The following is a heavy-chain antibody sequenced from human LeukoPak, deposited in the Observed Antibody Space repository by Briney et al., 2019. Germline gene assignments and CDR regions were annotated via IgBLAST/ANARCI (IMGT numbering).Heavy chain of an antibody. CDR2: ISSSSTYI. D-gene: IGHD5-18*01. J-gene: IGHJ4*02. V-gene: IGHV3-21*01. Sequence: GGSLRLSCAASGFTFSSDSMNWVRQAPGKGLEWVSSISSSSTYICYADSVKGRFTISRDNAKNSLFLHMNSLRAEDTAVYYCAGDYGDPAYSYGLAYFDSWGQGTLVTVSS. CDR1: GFTFSSDS. CDR3: AGDYGDPAYSYGLAYFDS.